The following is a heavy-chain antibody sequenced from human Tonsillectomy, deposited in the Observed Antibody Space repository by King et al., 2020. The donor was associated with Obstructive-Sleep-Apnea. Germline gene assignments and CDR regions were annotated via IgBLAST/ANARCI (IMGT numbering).Heavy chain of an antibody. CDR3: AKADGGWYGY. CDR1: GFTFDDYA. Sequence: DVQLVESGGGLVQPGRSLRLSCAASGFTFDDYAMHWVRQAPGKGLEWVSGISWNSGSIGYADSVKGRFTISRDNAKNSLYLQMNSLRAEDTALYYCAKADGGWYGYWGQGTLVTVSS. V-gene: IGHV3-9*01. D-gene: IGHD6-19*01. J-gene: IGHJ4*02. CDR2: ISWNSGSI.